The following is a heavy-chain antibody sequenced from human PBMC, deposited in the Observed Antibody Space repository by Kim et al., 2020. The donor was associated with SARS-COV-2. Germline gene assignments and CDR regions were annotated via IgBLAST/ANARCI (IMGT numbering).Heavy chain of an antibody. Sequence: SLRLSCAASGFTFSSYAMHWVRQAPGKGLEWVAVISYDGSNKYYADSVKGRFTISRDNSKNTLYLQMNSLRAEDTAVYYCARGFRAAIFDYWGQGTLVT. CDR3: ARGFRAAIFDY. CDR2: ISYDGSNK. CDR1: GFTFSSYA. J-gene: IGHJ4*02. V-gene: IGHV3-30-3*01. D-gene: IGHD2-2*01.